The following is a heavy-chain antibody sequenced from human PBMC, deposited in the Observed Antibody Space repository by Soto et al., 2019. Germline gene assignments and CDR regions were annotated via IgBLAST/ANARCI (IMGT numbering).Heavy chain of an antibody. J-gene: IGHJ5*02. V-gene: IGHV4-4*07. CDR1: GGSISSYY. Sequence: SETLSLTCTVSGGSISSYYWSWIRQPAGKGLEWIGRIYTSGSTNYSPSLKSRVTMSVDTSKDQFSLKLSSVTAADTAVYYCARDVVGGSYRPSWFDPWGQGTLVTVSS. CDR2: IYTSGST. D-gene: IGHD1-26*01. CDR3: ARDVVGGSYRPSWFDP.